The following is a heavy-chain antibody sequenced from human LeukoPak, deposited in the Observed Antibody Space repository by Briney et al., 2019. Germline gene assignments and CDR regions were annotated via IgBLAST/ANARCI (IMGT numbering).Heavy chain of an antibody. CDR3: AREPGIAVAGHGDY. J-gene: IGHJ4*02. CDR2: IHSGGST. CDR1: GFTVSSNY. V-gene: IGHV3-53*01. D-gene: IGHD6-19*01. Sequence: PGGSLRLSCAASGFTVSSNYMSWVRQAPGKGLEWVSVIHSGGSTNYADSVKGRFTISRDNSKNTLYLQMNSLRAEDTAVYYCAREPGIAVAGHGDYWGQGTLVTVPS.